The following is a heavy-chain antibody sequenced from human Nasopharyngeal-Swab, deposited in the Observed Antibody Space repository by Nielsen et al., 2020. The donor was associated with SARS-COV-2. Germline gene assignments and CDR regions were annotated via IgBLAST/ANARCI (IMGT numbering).Heavy chain of an antibody. CDR1: GFTFSSYS. J-gene: IGHJ4*02. D-gene: IGHD3-10*01. Sequence: GGSLRLSCAASGFTFSSYSMNWVRQAPGKGLEWVSSISSSSSYIYYADSVKGRFTISRDNAKNSLYLQMNGLRAEDTAVYYCASYGSGRKRDYWGQGTLVTVSS. CDR3: ASYGSGRKRDY. CDR2: ISSSSSYI. V-gene: IGHV3-21*01.